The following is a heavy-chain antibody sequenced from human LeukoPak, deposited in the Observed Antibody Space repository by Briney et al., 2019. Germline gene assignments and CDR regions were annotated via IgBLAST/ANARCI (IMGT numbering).Heavy chain of an antibody. D-gene: IGHD3-22*01. J-gene: IGHJ5*02. Sequence: ASVKVSCKASGYTFTGYYMHWVRQAPGQGLEWMGRINPNSGGTNYAQKIQGRVTMTRDTSISTAYMELSRLRSDDTAVYYCARDRIPYYYDSSGYYYAEGFDPWGQGTLVTVSS. CDR3: ARDRIPYYYDSSGYYYAEGFDP. V-gene: IGHV1-2*02. CDR2: INPNSGGT. CDR1: GYTFTGYY.